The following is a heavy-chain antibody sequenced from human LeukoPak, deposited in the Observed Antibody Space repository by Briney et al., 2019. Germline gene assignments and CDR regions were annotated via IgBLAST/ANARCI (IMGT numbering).Heavy chain of an antibody. D-gene: IGHD1-14*01. J-gene: IGHJ5*02. CDR2: IYYSGST. Sequence: PSETLSLTCSVSGGXISSGGYYWSWIRQHPGKGLEWIGYIYYSGSTYYNPSLKSRVTISGDRSKNQFSLKLSSVTAADTAVYYCAREAGHTGWFDPWGQGTLVTVSS. V-gene: IGHV4-31*03. CDR3: AREAGHTGWFDP. CDR1: GGXISSGGYY.